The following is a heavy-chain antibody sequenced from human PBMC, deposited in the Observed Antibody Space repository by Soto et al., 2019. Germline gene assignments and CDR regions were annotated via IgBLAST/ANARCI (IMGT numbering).Heavy chain of an antibody. J-gene: IGHJ4*02. V-gene: IGHV4-59*08. CDR3: ARQAID. CDR2: VYYSGST. Sequence: QVQLQESGPGLVKPSETLSLTCTVSGGSISDYYWSWFRQAPGKGLDWIGYVYYSGSTNYNPSLPGRVTMSVDTSKNQFSLKLRSVTAADAAVYYCARQAIDWGQGTLVTVSS. CDR1: GGSISDYY.